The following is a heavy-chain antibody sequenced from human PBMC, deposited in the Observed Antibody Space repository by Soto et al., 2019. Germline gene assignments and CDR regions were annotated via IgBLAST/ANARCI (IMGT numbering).Heavy chain of an antibody. CDR2: ISSTTNYI. J-gene: IGHJ4*02. Sequence: GGSLRLSCAASGLAFTRYSMNWVRQAPGKGLEWVSSISSTTNYIYYGDSMKGRFTISRDNAKNSLYLEMNSLRAEDTAVYYCARESEDLTSNFDYWGQGTLVTVSS. CDR1: GLAFTRYS. V-gene: IGHV3-21*06. CDR3: ARESEDLTSNFDY.